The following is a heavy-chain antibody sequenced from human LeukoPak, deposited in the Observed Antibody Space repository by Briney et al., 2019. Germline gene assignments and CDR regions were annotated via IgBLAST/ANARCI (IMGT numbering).Heavy chain of an antibody. CDR2: ISGSGGST. J-gene: IGHJ3*02. CDR3: AREGHAFDI. Sequence: GGSLRLSCVASGFTFSSYALSWVRQAPGKGLEWVSAISGSGGSTYYADSVKGRFTISRDNAKNSLYLQMNSLRDEDTAVYYCAREGHAFDIWGQGTMVTVSS. V-gene: IGHV3-23*01. CDR1: GFTFSSYA.